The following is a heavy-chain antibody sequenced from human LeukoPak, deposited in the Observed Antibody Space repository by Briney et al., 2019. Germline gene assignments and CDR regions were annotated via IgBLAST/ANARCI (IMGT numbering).Heavy chain of an antibody. CDR1: GDIFNSYS. CDR2: IIPIFGST. V-gene: IGHV1-69*05. J-gene: IGHJ6*03. CDR3: ARVGRSRGSLPNYYYYMDV. D-gene: IGHD1-26*01. Sequence: SVKVSCNASGDIFNSYSVSWVRQAPGQGLELMGGIIPIFGSTNYAQKFQGRVTITTDQSTRTAYMELTNLSSDDTAVYYCARVGRSRGSLPNYYYYMDVWGKGTTVTVSS.